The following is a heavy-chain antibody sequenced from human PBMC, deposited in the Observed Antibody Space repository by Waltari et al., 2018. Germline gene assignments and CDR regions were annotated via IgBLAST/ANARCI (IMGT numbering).Heavy chain of an antibody. Sequence: EVQLVESGGGLVQPGGSLRLSCAASGFTFSSYWMSWIRQAPGKGLEWVANIKKDESEKDDLDSVKGRVTISRNNAKNSLYLQMNSLRAEDTAVYYCAGDCGITNCYFGPDYWGQGTLVTVFS. CDR1: GFTFSSYW. D-gene: IGHD2-2*01. J-gene: IGHJ4*02. CDR2: IKKDESEK. CDR3: AGDCGITNCYFGPDY. V-gene: IGHV3-7*01.